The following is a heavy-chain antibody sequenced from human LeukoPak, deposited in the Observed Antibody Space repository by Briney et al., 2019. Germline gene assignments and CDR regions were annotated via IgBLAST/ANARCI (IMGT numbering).Heavy chain of an antibody. D-gene: IGHD4-17*01. V-gene: IGHV3-23*01. CDR3: AKEVLDYEIPYWYFYL. CDR1: GFSFSSAW. Sequence: GGSLRLSCAASGFSFSSAWMNWVRQAPGKGLEWVSAMNGDGDYIYYADSVKGRFTISRDNSKNTVYLEMSSLRAEDTAVYHCAKEVLDYEIPYWYFYLWGLGNLVTVSS. J-gene: IGHJ2*01. CDR2: MNGDGDYI.